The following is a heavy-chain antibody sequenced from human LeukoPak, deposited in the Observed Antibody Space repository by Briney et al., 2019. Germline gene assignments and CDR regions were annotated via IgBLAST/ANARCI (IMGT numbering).Heavy chain of an antibody. CDR3: ARSDRFGYGDFPCMDV. CDR2: IYSGGST. Sequence: GGSLRLSCAASGFTVSSNYMSWVRQAPGKGLEWVSVIYSGGSTYYADSVKGRFTISRDNSKNTLYLQMNSLRAEDTAVYYCARSDRFGYGDFPCMDVWGQGTLVSVSS. J-gene: IGHJ3*01. D-gene: IGHD4-17*01. V-gene: IGHV3-53*01. CDR1: GFTVSSNY.